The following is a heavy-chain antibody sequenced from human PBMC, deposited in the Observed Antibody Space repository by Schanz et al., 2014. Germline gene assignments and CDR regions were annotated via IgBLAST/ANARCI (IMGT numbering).Heavy chain of an antibody. J-gene: IGHJ5*02. CDR3: ARAGYDADNWFDP. V-gene: IGHV3-23*01. CDR1: GFSFTTYA. CDR2: ISSGGGST. Sequence: EVQLLESGGGLVQPGGSLRLSCASSGFSFTTYAMSWVRQAPGKGLEWVSSISSGGGSTYYADSVKGRFTISRDNSKNTLYLQMNSLRAEDTAVYYCARAGYDADNWFDPWGQGTLVTVSS. D-gene: IGHD2-2*01.